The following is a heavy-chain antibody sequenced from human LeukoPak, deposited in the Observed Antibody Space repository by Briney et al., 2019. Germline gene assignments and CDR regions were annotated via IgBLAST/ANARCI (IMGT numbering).Heavy chain of an antibody. CDR1: GFTFSSYG. D-gene: IGHD2-21*02. V-gene: IGHV3-30*02. J-gene: IGHJ4*02. Sequence: GGSLRLSCAASGFTFSSYGMHWVRQAPGKGLEWVAFIRYDGSNKYYADSVKGRFTISRDNSKNTLYLQMNSLRAEDTAVYYCAKDRRGDWPSEDYWGQGTLVTVSS. CDR2: IRYDGSNK. CDR3: AKDRRGDWPSEDY.